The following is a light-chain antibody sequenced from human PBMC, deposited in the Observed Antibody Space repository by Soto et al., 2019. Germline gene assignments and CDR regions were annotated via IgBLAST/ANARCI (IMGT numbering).Light chain of an antibody. Sequence: EIVLTQSPGTLPLSPGDSATLSCSASQSFKSSYLAWYQQKPGQAPKLLIHGGSTRATGISDRFSGSGSGTDFTLTISRLEPEDFAVYYCQLYRTFGQGTKVDIK. V-gene: IGKV3-20*01. CDR3: QLYRT. CDR1: QSFKSSY. J-gene: IGKJ1*01. CDR2: GGS.